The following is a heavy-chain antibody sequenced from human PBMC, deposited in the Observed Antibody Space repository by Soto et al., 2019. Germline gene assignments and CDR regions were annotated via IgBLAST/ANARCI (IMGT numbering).Heavy chain of an antibody. Sequence: QVQLQESGPGLVKPSETLSLTCTVSGVSISGSYWTWIRQPPGKGLEGIGSMYYRGFINYNPSLKSRVTISVDTSKNQVSLKVTSVTAADTAVYYCASLGTLLRRRDYYAMDVWGRGTTVTVSS. D-gene: IGHD3-16*01. V-gene: IGHV4-59*01. CDR2: MYYRGFI. J-gene: IGHJ6*02. CDR3: ASLGTLLRRRDYYAMDV. CDR1: GVSISGSY.